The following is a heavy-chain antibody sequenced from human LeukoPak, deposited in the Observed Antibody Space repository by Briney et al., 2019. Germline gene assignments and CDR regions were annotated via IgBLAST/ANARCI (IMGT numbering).Heavy chain of an antibody. V-gene: IGHV3-23*01. CDR2: ISGSGGST. CDR1: GFTFSSYA. D-gene: IGHD3-10*01. CDR3: AKDRAYGSGIPGY. Sequence: GGSLRLSCAASGFTFSSYAMSWVRQAPGKGLEWVSSISGSGGSTYYADSVKGRFTISRDNSKNTLYLQMNSLRAEDTAVYYCAKDRAYGSGIPGYWGQGTMVTVSS. J-gene: IGHJ4*02.